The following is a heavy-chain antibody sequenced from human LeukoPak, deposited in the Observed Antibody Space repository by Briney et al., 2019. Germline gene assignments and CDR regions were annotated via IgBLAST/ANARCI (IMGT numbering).Heavy chain of an antibody. CDR1: GYTFTSYD. J-gene: IGHJ6*02. CDR3: ARGRPNLRGYYDFWSGYYYGMDV. V-gene: IGHV1-8*01. D-gene: IGHD3-3*01. Sequence: ASVKVSCKASGYTFTSYDINWVRQATGQGLDGMGWMNPNRGNTGYAKKFQGRVTMTRNTSISTAYMELSSLRSEDTAVYYCARGRPNLRGYYDFWSGYYYGMDVWGQGTTVTVSS. CDR2: MNPNRGNT.